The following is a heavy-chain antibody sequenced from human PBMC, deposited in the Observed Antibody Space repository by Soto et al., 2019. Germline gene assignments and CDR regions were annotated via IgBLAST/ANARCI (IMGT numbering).Heavy chain of an antibody. D-gene: IGHD6-6*01. J-gene: IGHJ6*02. V-gene: IGHV3-30*18. CDR2: ISYDGSNK. CDR3: AKGWYSSSEYYYYGIDV. Sequence: QVQLVESGGGVVQPGRSLRLSCAASGFTFSSYGMRWVRQAPGKGLEWVAVISYDGSNKYYADSVKGRFTISRDNYKNTLYLQMNRLRAEDTAVYYCAKGWYSSSEYYYYGIDVWGQGTTVTVSS. CDR1: GFTFSSYG.